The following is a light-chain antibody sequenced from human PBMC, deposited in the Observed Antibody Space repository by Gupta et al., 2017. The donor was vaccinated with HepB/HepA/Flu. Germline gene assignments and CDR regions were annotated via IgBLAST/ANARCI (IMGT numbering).Light chain of an antibody. J-gene: IGKJ2*01. CDR3: QQYYSTPYT. Sequence: DIVMTQSPDSLAVSLGERAHINCKSSQSVLYSSNNKNYLAWYQQRPGQPPKLLIYWASTRESGVPDRFSGSGSVTDFTLTISSLQAEDVAVYYCQQYYSTPYTFGQGTKLEIK. CDR1: QSVLYSSNNKNY. V-gene: IGKV4-1*01. CDR2: WAS.